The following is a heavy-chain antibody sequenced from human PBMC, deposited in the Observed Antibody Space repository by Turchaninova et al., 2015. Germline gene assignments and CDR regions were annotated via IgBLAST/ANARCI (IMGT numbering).Heavy chain of an antibody. V-gene: IGHV3-23*01. D-gene: IGHD4-17*01. CDR2: IMCNGGYS. CDR1: GLIFSNDA. Sequence: EVQLLESGGGLVQPGGSLGFSCAAPGLIFSNDAMTWVRQAPGKGLEWISSIMCNGGYSKYADAVKGRFTISRDNSKNTVFLHMNSLRAEDTAVYYCGRDPNGDYIGAFDFWGQGTLVSVSP. CDR3: GRDPNGDYIGAFDF. J-gene: IGHJ3*01.